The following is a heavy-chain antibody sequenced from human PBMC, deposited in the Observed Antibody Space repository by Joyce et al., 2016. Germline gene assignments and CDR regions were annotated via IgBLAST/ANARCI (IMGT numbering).Heavy chain of an antibody. Sequence: EVHLVESGGGLVQPGGSLRLSCVASGFSFSSHEMNWVRQDPGKGLEWVSYIIGIGNTVSYADSVKGRFTISRDNAENSLSLHMNSLRAEDTALYYCARVSWDDAGGAFDVWGQGTMVTVSS. CDR2: IIGIGNTV. V-gene: IGHV3-48*03. J-gene: IGHJ3*01. CDR1: GFSFSSHE. CDR3: ARVSWDDAGGAFDV. D-gene: IGHD2-8*02.